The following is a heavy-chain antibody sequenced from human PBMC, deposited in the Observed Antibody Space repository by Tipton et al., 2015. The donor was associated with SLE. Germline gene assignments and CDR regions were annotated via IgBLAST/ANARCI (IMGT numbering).Heavy chain of an antibody. V-gene: IGHV4-4*07. CDR1: GDSINSHY. Sequence: TLSLTCAVSGDSINSHYWSWIRQPAGKGLQWIGRIYPSGSINYNPSHKSRVTMSVDTSKNQFSLRLNSVTAADTARYYCAGGGGATMGGYAFEIWGQGTMVTVSS. CDR2: IYPSGSI. J-gene: IGHJ3*02. CDR3: AGGGGATMGGYAFEI. D-gene: IGHD1-26*01.